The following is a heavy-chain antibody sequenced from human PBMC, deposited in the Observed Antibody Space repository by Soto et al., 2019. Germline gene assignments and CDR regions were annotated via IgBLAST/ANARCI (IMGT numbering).Heavy chain of an antibody. CDR3: SRRHYDVWSGYSMTYFDY. Sequence: PSRTLSLPCTVSGGSMSSGDYSWTWIRQPPGKGLECIGYIYYSGSTNSNPSLKSRVTISVDMSMTQYSLKLSFVPAAGSAVSYCSRRHYDVWSGYSMTYFDYWGQGTLVTVSS. V-gene: IGHV4-30-4*01. D-gene: IGHD3-3*01. CDR2: IYYSGST. CDR1: GGSMSSGDYS. J-gene: IGHJ4*02.